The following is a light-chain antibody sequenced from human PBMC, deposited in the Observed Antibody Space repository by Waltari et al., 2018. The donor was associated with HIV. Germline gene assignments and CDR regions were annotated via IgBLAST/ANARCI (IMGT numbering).Light chain of an antibody. V-gene: IGLV2-8*01. CDR2: EVS. CDR3: SSYAGSNNLL. J-gene: IGLJ2*01. CDR1: SSDVGGYNY. Sequence: QSALTQPPSASGSPGQSVTISCTGTSSDVGGYNYVSWYQQHPGKAPKLMIYEVSTRPSGVPARFSGSKSGHTASLTVSGLQAEDEADYYCSSYAGSNNLLFGGGTKLTVL.